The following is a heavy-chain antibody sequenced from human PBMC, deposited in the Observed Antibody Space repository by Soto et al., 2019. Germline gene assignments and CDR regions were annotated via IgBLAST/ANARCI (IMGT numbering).Heavy chain of an antibody. V-gene: IGHV4-34*01. J-gene: IGHJ6*02. Sequence: QVQLQQWGAGLLKPSETLSLTCAVYGGSFSGYYWSWIRQPPRKGLEWIGEINHSGSTNYNPSLKSRVTISVDTSKNQFSLKLSSVTAADTAVYYCARGGVGNYYYYGMDVWGQGTTVTVSS. CDR2: INHSGST. CDR1: GGSFSGYY. CDR3: ARGGVGNYYYYGMDV. D-gene: IGHD1-26*01.